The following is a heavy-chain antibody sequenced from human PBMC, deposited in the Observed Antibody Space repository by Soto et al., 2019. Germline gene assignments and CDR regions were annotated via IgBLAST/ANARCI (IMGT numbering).Heavy chain of an antibody. J-gene: IGHJ4*02. Sequence: GGSLKLYCTASGLPFSNYAMSWVRQAPGMGLEWVSTISDSGVNTFFGDSMKDRFTISRDNSKSTVYLQLNTVRAEDTAIYYCARAIGADFFDYWGQGTLVTVSS. D-gene: IGHD6-25*01. CDR3: ARAIGADFFDY. CDR1: GLPFSNYA. CDR2: ISDSGVNT. V-gene: IGHV3-23*01.